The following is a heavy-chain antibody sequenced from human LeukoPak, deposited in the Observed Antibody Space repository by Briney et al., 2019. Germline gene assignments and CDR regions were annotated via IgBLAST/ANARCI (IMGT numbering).Heavy chain of an antibody. Sequence: GGSLRLSCAASGFTVSSNYMSWVRQAPGKGLEWVSVIYSGGSTYYADSVKGRFTISRDNAKNSLYLQMNSLRAEDTAVYYCARVHKLWFGELISSWFDPWGQGTLVTVSS. J-gene: IGHJ5*02. D-gene: IGHD3-10*01. CDR3: ARVHKLWFGELISSWFDP. CDR2: IYSGGST. V-gene: IGHV3-66*01. CDR1: GFTVSSNY.